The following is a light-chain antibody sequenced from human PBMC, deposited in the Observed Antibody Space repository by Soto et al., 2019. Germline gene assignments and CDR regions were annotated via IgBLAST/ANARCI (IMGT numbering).Light chain of an antibody. CDR1: NIGS. Sequence: SYELTQPPSVSVAPGETATITCRGHNIGSMHWYQQNPGQAPVLVMSYDSDRPSGIPERFSGSNSGNTATLTVSRVEAGDEADYYCQVWDSSSDYGVFGGGTQLTVL. CDR3: QVWDSSSDYGV. J-gene: IGLJ3*02. CDR2: YDS. V-gene: IGLV3-21*04.